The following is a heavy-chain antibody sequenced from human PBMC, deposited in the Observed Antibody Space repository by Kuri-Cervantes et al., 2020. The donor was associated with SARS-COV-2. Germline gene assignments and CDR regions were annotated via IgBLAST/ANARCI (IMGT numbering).Heavy chain of an antibody. CDR3: AKDPLYRGTYDLGKLDY. V-gene: IGHV3-23*01. CDR1: GFTFSSYA. J-gene: IGHJ4*02. D-gene: IGHD3-3*01. Sequence: GESLKISCAASGFTFSSYAMSWVRQAPGKGLEWVSVISGSGGSTYYADSVKGRFTISRDNSKSTLYLQMNSLRVEDTAVYYCAKDPLYRGTYDLGKLDYWGQGTLVTVSS. CDR2: ISGSGGST.